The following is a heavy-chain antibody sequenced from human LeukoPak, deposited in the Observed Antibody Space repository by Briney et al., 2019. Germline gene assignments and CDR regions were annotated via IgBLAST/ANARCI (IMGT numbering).Heavy chain of an antibody. CDR3: ARDMNIVALGAFDI. Sequence: GASVKVSCKASGYTFTSYGISWVRQAPGQGLEWMGWINPNSGGTNYAQKFQGRVTMTRDTSISTAYMELSRLRSDDTAVYYCARDMNIVALGAFDIWGQGTMVTVSS. V-gene: IGHV1-2*02. D-gene: IGHD5-12*01. J-gene: IGHJ3*02. CDR2: INPNSGGT. CDR1: GYTFTSYG.